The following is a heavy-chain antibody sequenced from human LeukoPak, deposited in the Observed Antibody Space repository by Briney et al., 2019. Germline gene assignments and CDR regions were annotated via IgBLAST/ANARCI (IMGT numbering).Heavy chain of an antibody. CDR1: GFIFSTCA. D-gene: IGHD6-13*01. CDR2: ISGSGGTT. J-gene: IGHJ3*01. CDR3: AKDRSSSSWFDGYDF. V-gene: IGHV3-23*01. Sequence: GGSLRLSCTASGFIFSTCAMSWVRQAPGKGLEWVSAISGSGGTTYYADSVKGRFTITRDNSKNTMFLQMNSLRAEDTAVYYCAKDRSSSSWFDGYDFWGQGTMVTVSS.